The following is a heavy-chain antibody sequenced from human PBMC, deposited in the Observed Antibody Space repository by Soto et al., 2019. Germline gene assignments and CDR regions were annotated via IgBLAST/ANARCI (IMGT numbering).Heavy chain of an antibody. J-gene: IGHJ4*02. V-gene: IGHV4-59*01. CDR1: GGSISSYY. CDR2: IYYSGST. CDR3: ALAAAGTGLFDY. D-gene: IGHD6-13*01. Sequence: SETLSLTCTVSGGSISSYYWSWLRQPPGKGLEWIGYIYYSGSTNYNPSLKSRVTISVDTSKNQFSLKLSSVTAADTAVYYCALAAAGTGLFDYWGQGTLVTVSS.